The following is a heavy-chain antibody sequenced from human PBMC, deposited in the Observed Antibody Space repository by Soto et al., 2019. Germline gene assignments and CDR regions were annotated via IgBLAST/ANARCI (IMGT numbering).Heavy chain of an antibody. J-gene: IGHJ4*02. CDR2: IIPIFGTA. D-gene: IGHD5-12*01. V-gene: IGHV1-69*06. Sequence: SVKLSCKASGGAFSSYAISWVRQAPGQGLEWMGGIIPIFGTANYAQKFQGRVTITADKSTSTAYMELSSLRSEDTAVYYCASAPRGYSGYDLDYWGQGTLVTVSS. CDR1: GGAFSSYA. CDR3: ASAPRGYSGYDLDY.